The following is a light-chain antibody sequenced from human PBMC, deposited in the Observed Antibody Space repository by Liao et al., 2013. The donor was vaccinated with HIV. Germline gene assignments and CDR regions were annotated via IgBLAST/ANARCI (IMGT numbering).Light chain of an antibody. V-gene: IGLV3-1*01. CDR3: QAWDSKTGAS. CDR1: KLGDNF. Sequence: SYKLTQPPSVSVSPGQTASITCSGDKLGDNFAFWYQQRPGQSPALIIYQDNKRPSGIPERFSGSNSGNTATLTISGTQAVDEADYYCQAWDSKTGASFGTGTKVTVL. J-gene: IGLJ1*01. CDR2: QDN.